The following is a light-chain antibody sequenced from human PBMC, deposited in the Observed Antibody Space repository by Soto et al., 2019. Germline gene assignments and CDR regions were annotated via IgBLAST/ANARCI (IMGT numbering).Light chain of an antibody. CDR3: QQYDKWPRWT. CDR1: QSVNRK. J-gene: IGKJ1*01. Sequence: VMTHSPATLSVSPGETATLSCRASQSVNRKVAWYQQKPGQAPRLLIYGASTGATDIPDRFSGSGSGTEFTLTISSLQSEDFAVSYCQQYDKWPRWTFGQGTKVDIK. CDR2: GAS. V-gene: IGKV3-15*01.